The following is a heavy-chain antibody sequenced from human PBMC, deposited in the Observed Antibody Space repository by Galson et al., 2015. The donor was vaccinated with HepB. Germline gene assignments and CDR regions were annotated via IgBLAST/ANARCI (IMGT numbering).Heavy chain of an antibody. Sequence: SLRLSCAASGFIFSSYTMNWVRQAPGKGLEWVSSITGRSSHIYTADSVRGRFTISRENARNTMYLQMKNLRAEDTAVYYCAKMIMSDRRTPYDCGLDVWGQGTTVTVSS. J-gene: IGHJ6*02. CDR3: AKMIMSDRRTPYDCGLDV. CDR1: GFIFSSYT. D-gene: IGHD3-22*01. CDR2: ITGRSSHI. V-gene: IGHV3-21*01.